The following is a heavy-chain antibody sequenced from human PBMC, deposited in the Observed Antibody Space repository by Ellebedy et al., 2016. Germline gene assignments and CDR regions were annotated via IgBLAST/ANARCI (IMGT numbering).Heavy chain of an antibody. V-gene: IGHV3-30*18. J-gene: IGHJ6*03. Sequence: GESLKISCATSGFTFSNYAIHWVRQAPGKGLEWVAIISFGGGDVKYYADSVKGRFTISRDNSKNTLYLQMNSLRVEDTAVYYCAKAPPLYGSGTNGDYYMDVWGKGTTVSVSS. CDR1: GFTFSNYA. D-gene: IGHD3-10*01. CDR2: ISFGGGDVK. CDR3: AKAPPLYGSGTNGDYYMDV.